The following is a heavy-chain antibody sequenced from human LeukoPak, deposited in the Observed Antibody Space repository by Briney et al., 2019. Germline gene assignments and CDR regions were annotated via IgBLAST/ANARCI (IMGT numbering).Heavy chain of an antibody. CDR2: IIPSFDSA. D-gene: IGHD3-22*01. CDR1: GGTFTNYA. Sequence: ASVKVSCKASGGTFTNYAFNWVRQAPGQGLEWMGRIIPSFDSAHYAQRFQGRITITTDESSTTAYMTLSSLTSDDTAVYYCASQVASIYSESSTSPTYSDWGQGTLVTVSS. CDR3: ASQVASIYSESSTSPTYSD. J-gene: IGHJ4*02. V-gene: IGHV1-69*05.